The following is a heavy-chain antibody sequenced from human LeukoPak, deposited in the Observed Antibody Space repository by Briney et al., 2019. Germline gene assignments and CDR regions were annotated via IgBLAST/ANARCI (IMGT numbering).Heavy chain of an antibody. CDR1: GGSISSSSYY. J-gene: IGHJ6*03. V-gene: IGHV4-39*07. CDR2: IYHSGST. CDR3: ARDTFWGSLRYFDWLLYDYYYMDV. D-gene: IGHD3-9*01. Sequence: KTSETLSLTCTVSGGSISSSSYYWGWIRQPPGKGLEWIGSIYHSGSTYYNPSLKSRVTISVDTSKNQFSLKLSSVTAADTAVYYCARDTFWGSLRYFDWLLYDYYYMDVWGKGTTVTVSS.